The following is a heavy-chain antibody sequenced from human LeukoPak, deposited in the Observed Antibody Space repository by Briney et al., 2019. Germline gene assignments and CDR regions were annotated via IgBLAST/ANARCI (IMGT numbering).Heavy chain of an antibody. V-gene: IGHV4-34*01. CDR3: ARGGYDYVWGSYRLEWFDP. D-gene: IGHD3-16*02. CDR2: INHSGST. J-gene: IGHJ5*02. CDR1: GGSFSGYY. Sequence: SETLSLTCAVYGGSFSGYYWSWIRQPPGKGLEWIGEINHSGSTNYNPSLKSRVTISVDTSKNQSSLKLSSVTAADTAVYYCARGGYDYVWGSYRLEWFDPWGQGTLVTVSS.